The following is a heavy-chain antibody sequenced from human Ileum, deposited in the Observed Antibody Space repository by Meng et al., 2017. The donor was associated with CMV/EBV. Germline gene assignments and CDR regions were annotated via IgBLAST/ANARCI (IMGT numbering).Heavy chain of an antibody. J-gene: IGHJ3*02. Sequence: GESLKISCEGSGFSFSNYAMNWVRQAPGKGLEWVSSITTSGDFVFYADSVRGRFVISRDNAKNSLYLQMNTLKAEETAVYYCAREPSKAAFDTWGQETTVTVSS. CDR1: GFSFSNYA. CDR3: AREPSKAAFDT. V-gene: IGHV3-21*06. CDR2: ITTSGDFV.